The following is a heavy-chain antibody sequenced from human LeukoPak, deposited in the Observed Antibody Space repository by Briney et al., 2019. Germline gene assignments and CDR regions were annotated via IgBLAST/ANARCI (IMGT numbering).Heavy chain of an antibody. CDR3: GIAPFY. J-gene: IGHJ4*02. Sequence: KPSQTLSLTCTVSGGSISISSSYWGWIRQPPGKGLEWIGSLYPSGSTFSNPSLKSGLTISLHTSKNHFFLNLSSVTAADTAIYYCGIAPFYWGQGTLVTVSS. CDR2: LYPSGST. D-gene: IGHD2-15*01. V-gene: IGHV4-39*02. CDR1: GGSISISSSY.